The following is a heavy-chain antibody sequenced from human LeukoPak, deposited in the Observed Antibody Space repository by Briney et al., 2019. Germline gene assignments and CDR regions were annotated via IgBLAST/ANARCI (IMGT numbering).Heavy chain of an antibody. Sequence: SETLSLTCTVSGGSISSHYWGWIRQPPGEGLEWIGYIYYSGSTNYNPSLKSRVTISVDTSKTQFSLKLSSVTAADTAVYYCASSGSYYYYMDVWGKGTTVTVSS. D-gene: IGHD1-26*01. V-gene: IGHV4-59*11. J-gene: IGHJ6*03. CDR3: ASSGSYYYYMDV. CDR2: IYYSGST. CDR1: GGSISSHY.